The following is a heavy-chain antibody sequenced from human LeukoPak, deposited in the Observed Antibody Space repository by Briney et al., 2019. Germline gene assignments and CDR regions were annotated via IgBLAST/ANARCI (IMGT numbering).Heavy chain of an antibody. D-gene: IGHD2-15*01. CDR3: ARHSSPHAGSSSWYDF. CDR1: GGSISSSTYH. V-gene: IGHV4-39*01. J-gene: IGHJ5*01. Sequence: SQTLSLTCTVSGGSISSSTYHWGWIRQPPGKGLEWIGSIYYSGNTYYNPSLKSRVTISVDTSKNQFSVKLSSVTAADTAVYYCARHSSPHAGSSSWYDFWGQGTLVTVSS. CDR2: IYYSGNT.